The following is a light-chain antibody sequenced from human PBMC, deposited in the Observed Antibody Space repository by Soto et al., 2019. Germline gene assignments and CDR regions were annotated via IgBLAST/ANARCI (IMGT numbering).Light chain of an antibody. J-gene: IGLJ1*01. CDR2: EDT. CDR3: ATGDSSLSAGV. V-gene: IGLV1-51*02. CDR1: SSNIENNY. Sequence: QSVLTHPPSVSAAPGQKVTTSCSGSSSNIENNYVSWYQQLPGTAPKLLIYEDTTRPSGIPDRFSGSKSGTSATLGITGLATGDEPDYYWATGDSSLSAGVSGSGSKVPV.